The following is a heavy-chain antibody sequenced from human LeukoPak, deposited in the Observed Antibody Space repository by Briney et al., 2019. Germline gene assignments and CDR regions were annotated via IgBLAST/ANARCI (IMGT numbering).Heavy chain of an antibody. CDR2: ISSSSSYI. CDR1: GFTFSSYA. CDR3: ARYSSSWCYDY. J-gene: IGHJ4*02. D-gene: IGHD6-13*01. V-gene: IGHV3-21*01. Sequence: GGSLRLSCAASGFTFSSYAMSWVRQAPGKGLEWVSSISSSSSYIYYADSVKGRFTISRDNAKNSLYLQMNSLRAEDTAVYYCARYSSSWCYDYWGQGTLVTVSS.